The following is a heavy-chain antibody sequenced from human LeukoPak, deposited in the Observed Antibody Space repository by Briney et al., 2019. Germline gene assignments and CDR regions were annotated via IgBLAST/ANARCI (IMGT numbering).Heavy chain of an antibody. CDR2: IHYSGTT. Sequence: SETLSLTCTVSGGSISSDDYYWSWIRQPPGKGLEWVGYIHYSGTTYYNPSLKRRVTISIDTSKNQSSLKVSSVTAADTAVYYCARKPDDAFDIWGQGTMVTVSS. J-gene: IGHJ3*02. CDR1: GGSISSDDYY. D-gene: IGHD1-14*01. CDR3: ARKPDDAFDI. V-gene: IGHV4-30-4*08.